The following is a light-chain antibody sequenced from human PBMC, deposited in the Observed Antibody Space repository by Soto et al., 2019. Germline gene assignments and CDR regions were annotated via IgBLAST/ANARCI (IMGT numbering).Light chain of an antibody. J-gene: IGKJ1*01. Sequence: EIVMTQSPATLSVSPGERATLSCRASQSVGSNLAWYQQKPGQAPRLLMYGASTRATGVPARFSGSGSGAEFTLTISSLQSEDFAVYYCQQYYKRPPWTFGQGTKAEIE. CDR1: QSVGSN. CDR3: QQYYKRPPWT. CDR2: GAS. V-gene: IGKV3-15*01.